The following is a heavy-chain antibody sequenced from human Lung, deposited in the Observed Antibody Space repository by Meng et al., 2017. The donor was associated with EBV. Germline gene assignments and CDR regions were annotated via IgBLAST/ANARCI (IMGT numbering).Heavy chain of an antibody. D-gene: IGHD2-2*01. CDR3: ARGGTSSAPFDY. V-gene: IGHV4-34*01. J-gene: IGHJ4*02. CDR1: GRAFSSSY. CDR2: INYSGIT. Sequence: QVQLQQWGVGLLKPSETLSLTCGVSGRAFSSSYWSWIRQPPGKGLEWIGQINYSGITNYNPSLKSRVTISVDTSKNQFSLSLNSVTAADTAVYYCARGGTSSAPFDYWGQGTLVTVSS.